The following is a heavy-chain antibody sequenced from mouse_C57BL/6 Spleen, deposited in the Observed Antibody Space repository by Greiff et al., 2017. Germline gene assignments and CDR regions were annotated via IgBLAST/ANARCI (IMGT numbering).Heavy chain of an antibody. CDR3: ARGYYGSSYYFDY. CDR1: GFTFSDYG. J-gene: IGHJ2*01. D-gene: IGHD1-1*01. CDR2: ISSGSSTI. Sequence: EVQGVESGGGLVKPGGSLKLSCAASGFTFSDYGMHWVRQAPEKGLEWVAYISSGSSTIYYADTVKGRFTISRDNAKNTLFLQMTSLRSEDTAMYYCARGYYGSSYYFDYWGQGTTLTVST. V-gene: IGHV5-17*01.